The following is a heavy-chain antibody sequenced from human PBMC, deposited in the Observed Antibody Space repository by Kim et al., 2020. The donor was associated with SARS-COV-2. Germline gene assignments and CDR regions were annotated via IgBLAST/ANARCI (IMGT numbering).Heavy chain of an antibody. J-gene: IGHJ4*02. CDR2: IWYGGNS. CDR3: GRKDH. Sequence: IWYGGNSSYTPSLTSRLTISEDTSKNQFTLKLSSVTAADTAVYYCGRKDHWGQRTLFTVSS. V-gene: IGHV4-30-4*01.